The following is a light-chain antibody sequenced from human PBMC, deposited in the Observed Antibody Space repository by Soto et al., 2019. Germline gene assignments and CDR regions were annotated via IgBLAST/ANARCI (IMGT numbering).Light chain of an antibody. CDR3: QQVKGFPLT. J-gene: IGKJ4*01. CDR1: HDIARC. CDR2: AAS. V-gene: IGKV1-12*01. Sequence: DIQMTQSPSSVSAFVGDRVVITCRASHDIARCLAWYQQQPGKATRLLIYAASSLQRGVPTRFSGSGSGTDFTLTIPTLQPEDSAVYYCQQVKGFPLTFGGGTKVDIK.